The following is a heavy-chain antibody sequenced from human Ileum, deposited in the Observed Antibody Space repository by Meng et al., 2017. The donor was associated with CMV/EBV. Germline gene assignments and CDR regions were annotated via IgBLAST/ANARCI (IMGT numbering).Heavy chain of an antibody. D-gene: IGHD5-12*01. CDR2: ISWDSAST. CDR3: AKLAGGGSDSADY. CDR1: GFTFKDHS. Sequence: GGSLRLSCVASGFTFKDHSMQWVCQRPGKGLEWVSLISWDSASTFYGDSVKGRFTISRDNSKNSLYLEMNSLRSDDTAFYYCAKLAGGGSDSADYWGQGTLVTVSS. J-gene: IGHJ4*02. V-gene: IGHV3-43*01.